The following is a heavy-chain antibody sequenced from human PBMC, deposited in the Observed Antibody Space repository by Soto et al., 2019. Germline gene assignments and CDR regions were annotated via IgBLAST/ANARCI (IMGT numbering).Heavy chain of an antibody. Sequence: GESLKISCKGSGYSFTSYWIGWVRQMPGKGLEWMGIIYPGDSDTRYSPSFQGQVPISADRSISTAYLQWSSLKASDTAMYYCARTGVGYCSSTSCYAWFDPWGQGTLVTVSS. CDR3: ARTGVGYCSSTSCYAWFDP. V-gene: IGHV5-51*01. CDR1: GYSFTSYW. D-gene: IGHD2-2*01. J-gene: IGHJ5*02. CDR2: IYPGDSDT.